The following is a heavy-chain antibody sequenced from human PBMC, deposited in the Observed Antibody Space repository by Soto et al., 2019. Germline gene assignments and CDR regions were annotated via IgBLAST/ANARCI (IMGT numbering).Heavy chain of an antibody. CDR1: GGSFTSNNW. CDR2: IYRTGST. Sequence: SETLSLTCAVSGGSFTSNNWCTWVRQPPGQGLEWIGEIYRTGSTNYNPSLKSRVTISLDNSENPFSLQVTALTAADTAVYYCASREPGTRVDYWGQGTLVTVSS. V-gene: IGHV4-4*02. CDR3: ASREPGTRVDY. D-gene: IGHD1-26*01. J-gene: IGHJ4*02.